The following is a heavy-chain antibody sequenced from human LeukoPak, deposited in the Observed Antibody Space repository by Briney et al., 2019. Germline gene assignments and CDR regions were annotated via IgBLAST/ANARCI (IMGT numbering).Heavy chain of an antibody. V-gene: IGHV4-34*01. Sequence: PSETLSLTCAVYGGSFSGYYWSWIRQPPGKGLEWIGEINHSGSTNNNPSLKSRVTISVDTSKNQFSLKLSSVTAADTAVYYCASSRIWDAFDIWGQGTMVTVSS. D-gene: IGHD2-15*01. CDR3: ASSRIWDAFDI. J-gene: IGHJ3*02. CDR2: INHSGST. CDR1: GGSFSGYY.